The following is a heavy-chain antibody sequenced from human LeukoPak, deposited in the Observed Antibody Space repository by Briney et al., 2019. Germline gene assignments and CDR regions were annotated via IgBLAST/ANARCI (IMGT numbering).Heavy chain of an antibody. CDR1: GFTFSSYW. D-gene: IGHD5-18*01. CDR2: IKQDGSEK. V-gene: IGHV3-7*01. CDR3: ARAGIQLWLSFPFDY. J-gene: IGHJ4*02. Sequence: PGGSLGLSCAASGFTFSSYWMSWVRQAPGKGLEWVANIKQDGSEKYYVDSVKGRFTISRDNAKNSLYLQMNSLRAEDTAVYYCARAGIQLWLSFPFDYWGQGTLVTVSS.